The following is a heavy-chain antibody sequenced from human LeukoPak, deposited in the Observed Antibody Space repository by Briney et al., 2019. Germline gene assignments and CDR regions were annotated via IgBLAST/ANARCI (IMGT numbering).Heavy chain of an antibody. CDR3: ARGGGPYSSGWVYSFDY. V-gene: IGHV4-61*02. J-gene: IGHJ4*02. D-gene: IGHD6-19*01. CDR1: GGSISSGSYY. Sequence: PSETLSLTCTVSGGSISSGSYYWSWIRQPAGKGLEWIGRIYTSGSTNYNPSLKSRVTISVDTSKNQSSLKLSSVTAADTAVYYCARGGGPYSSGWVYSFDYWGQGTLVTVSS. CDR2: IYTSGST.